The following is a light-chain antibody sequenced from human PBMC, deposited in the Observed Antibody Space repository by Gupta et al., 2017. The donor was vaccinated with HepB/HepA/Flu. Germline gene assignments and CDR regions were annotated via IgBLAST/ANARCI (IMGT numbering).Light chain of an antibody. CDR1: QSDLHSPNNNNY. CDR3: QQYDDTPQT. CDR2: WAS. J-gene: IGKJ1*01. V-gene: IGKV4-1*01. Sequence: DILMTLSPDSLAVSLGETATIGCKSSQSDLHSPNNNNYFAWYQQKPGQRPKLLTYWASIRESGVPDRFSGRGSGTDFTLTITSLQAEDMAVYYCQQYDDTPQTFGQGTKLEI.